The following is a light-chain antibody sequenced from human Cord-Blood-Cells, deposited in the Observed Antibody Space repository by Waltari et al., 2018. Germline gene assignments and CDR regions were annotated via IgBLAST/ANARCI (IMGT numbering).Light chain of an antibody. V-gene: IGLV2-23*03. CDR2: EGS. Sequence: QSALTQPASVSGSPVQSITISCTGTSTDVGSYNLVSWYQQHPGKAPKLMIYEGSKRPSGVSNRFSGSKSGNTASLTISGLQAEDEADYYCCSYAGSSTFDWVFGGGTKLTVL. J-gene: IGLJ3*02. CDR3: CSYAGSSTFDWV. CDR1: STDVGSYNL.